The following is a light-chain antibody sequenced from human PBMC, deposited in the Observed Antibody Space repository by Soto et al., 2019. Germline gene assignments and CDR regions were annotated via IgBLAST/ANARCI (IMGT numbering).Light chain of an antibody. CDR1: QSVSSN. CDR2: GAS. J-gene: IGKJ1*01. V-gene: IGKV3-15*01. Sequence: EVGMPQSLAALSVSPGERATLSCRASQSVSSNLAWYQQKPGQAPRLLIYGASTRATGIPARFSGSGSGTDFTLTISRLEPEDFAVYYCQQYGSSLWTFGQGTKVDIK. CDR3: QQYGSSLWT.